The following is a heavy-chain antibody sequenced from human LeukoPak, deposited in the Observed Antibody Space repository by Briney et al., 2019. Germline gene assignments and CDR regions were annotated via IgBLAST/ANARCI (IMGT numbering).Heavy chain of an antibody. Sequence: SETLSLTCTVSGGSISSGGYYWSWIRQHPGKGLEWIGYIYYSGSTYYNPSLKSQVTISVDTSKNQFSLKLSSVTAADTAVYYCARVSYASFVDIDYWDQGTLVTVSS. CDR1: GGSISSGGYY. J-gene: IGHJ4*02. V-gene: IGHV4-31*01. D-gene: IGHD2-2*01. CDR2: IYYSGST. CDR3: ARVSYASFVDIDY.